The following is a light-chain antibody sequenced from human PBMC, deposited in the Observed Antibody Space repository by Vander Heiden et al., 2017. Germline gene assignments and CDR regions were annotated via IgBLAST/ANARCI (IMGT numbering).Light chain of an antibody. J-gene: IGKJ1*01. CDR3: QQDYSYPRT. CDR2: AAS. V-gene: IGKV1-8*01. CDR1: QGISSY. Sequence: AIRMTQSPSSFSASTGDRLTITCRASQGISSYLAWYQQKPGKAPKLLIYAASTLQSGVPSRFSGSGSGTDFTLTISCLQSEDFATYYCQQDYSYPRTFGQGTKVEIK.